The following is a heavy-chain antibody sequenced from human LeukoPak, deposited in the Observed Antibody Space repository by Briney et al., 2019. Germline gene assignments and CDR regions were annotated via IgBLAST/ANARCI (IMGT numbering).Heavy chain of an antibody. J-gene: IGHJ3*01. D-gene: IGHD3-16*01. CDR2: MYYSGST. CDR1: GGSISGFH. CDR3: ARHLPFSVTGGDDAFDV. V-gene: IGHV4-59*08. Sequence: SETLSLTCTVSGGSISGFHWSWIRQPPAKGLEWIGSMYYSGSTTYNPSLKSRVTTSADTTNNQFSLTLTSLTAADTAVYYCARHLPFSVTGGDDAFDVWGPGTRVTVS.